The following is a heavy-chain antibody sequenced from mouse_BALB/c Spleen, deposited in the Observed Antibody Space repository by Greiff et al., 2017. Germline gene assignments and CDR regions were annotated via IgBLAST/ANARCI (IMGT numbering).Heavy chain of an antibody. J-gene: IGHJ3*01. CDR1: GFNIKDTY. Sequence: EVHLVESGAELVKPGASVKLSCTASGFNIKDTYMHWVKQRPEQGLEWIGRIDPANGNTKYDPKFQGKATITADTSSNTAYLQLSSLTSEDTAVYYCARDTYYYGSSYGVWAYWGQGTLVTVSA. CDR2: IDPANGNT. D-gene: IGHD1-1*01. V-gene: IGHV14-3*02. CDR3: ARDTYYYGSSYGVWAY.